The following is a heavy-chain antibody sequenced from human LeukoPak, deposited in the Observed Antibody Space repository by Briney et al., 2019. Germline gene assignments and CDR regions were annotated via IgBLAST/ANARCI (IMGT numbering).Heavy chain of an antibody. CDR2: IYSDGST. D-gene: IGHD6-19*01. Sequence: GGSLRLSCAASGFTVSSNYMSWVRQAPGKXLEWVSVIYSDGSTYHADSVKGRFTISGDNFKNMLYLQMNSLRVEDTAMYYCARGGSSGWTLGYWGQGTLVTVSS. CDR3: ARGGSSGWTLGY. J-gene: IGHJ4*02. V-gene: IGHV3-66*01. CDR1: GFTVSSNY.